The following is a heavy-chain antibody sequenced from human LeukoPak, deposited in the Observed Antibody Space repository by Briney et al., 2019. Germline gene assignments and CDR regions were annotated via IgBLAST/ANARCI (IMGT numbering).Heavy chain of an antibody. D-gene: IGHD3-16*01. CDR1: GFTFSSQA. J-gene: IGHJ4*02. CDR3: ARDLRGIHDY. Sequence: GGSLRFSCAASGFTFSSQAMSWVRQAPGKGLEWVSAISGDGASTYYADSVKGRFTISRDNARNTLYLQMHSLRVEDTAVYYCARDLRGIHDYWGQGTLVTVSS. CDR2: ISGDGAST. V-gene: IGHV3-23*01.